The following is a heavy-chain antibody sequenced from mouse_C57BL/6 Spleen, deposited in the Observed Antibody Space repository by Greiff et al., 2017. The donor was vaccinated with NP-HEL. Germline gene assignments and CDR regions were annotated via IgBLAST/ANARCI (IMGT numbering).Heavy chain of an antibody. Sequence: EVNLVESGGGLVQPGGSMKLSCVASGFTFSNYWMNWVRQSPEKGLEWVAQIRLKSDNYATHYAESVKGRFTISRDDSKSSVYLQMNNVRAEDTGIYYCTVSWFAYWGQGTLVTVSA. V-gene: IGHV6-3*01. CDR1: GFTFSNYW. CDR3: TVSWFAY. J-gene: IGHJ3*01. CDR2: IRLKSDNYAT.